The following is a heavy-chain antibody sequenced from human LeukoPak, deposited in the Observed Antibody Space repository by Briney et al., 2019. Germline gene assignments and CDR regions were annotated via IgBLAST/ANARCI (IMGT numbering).Heavy chain of an antibody. Sequence: GGSLRLPCAASGFTFSIYGMHWVPQATGKGRVCLAVIWYDGSNKYYADSVEGLFTISRENSKNTLYLQMISLRAEETAVYYCARDLLDSSNYLDYWGQGTLVTVSS. V-gene: IGHV3-33*01. D-gene: IGHD4-11*01. J-gene: IGHJ4*02. CDR3: ARDLLDSSNYLDY. CDR2: IWYDGSNK. CDR1: GFTFSIYG.